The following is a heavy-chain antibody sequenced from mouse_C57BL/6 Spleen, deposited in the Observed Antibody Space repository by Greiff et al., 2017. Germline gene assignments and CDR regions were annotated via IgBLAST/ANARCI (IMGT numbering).Heavy chain of an antibody. V-gene: IGHV1-31*01. Sequence: EVQLQQSGPELVKPGASVKISCKASGYSFTGYYMHWVKQSHGNILDWIGYIYPYNGVSSYNQKFKGKATLTVDKSSSTAYMELRSLTSEDSAVYYCARYSYYGSSFGGYFNVWGTGTTVTVSS. D-gene: IGHD1-1*01. CDR3: ARYSYYGSSFGGYFNV. J-gene: IGHJ1*03. CDR2: IYPYNGVS. CDR1: GYSFTGYY.